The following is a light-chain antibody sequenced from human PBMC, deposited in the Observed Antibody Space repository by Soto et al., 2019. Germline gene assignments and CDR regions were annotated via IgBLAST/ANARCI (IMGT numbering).Light chain of an antibody. V-gene: IGLV1-40*01. CDR3: QSYDSSLSAVV. Sequence: QSVLTQPPSVSGAPGQRVTISCTGSSSSIGAGYDVHWYQQLPGTAPKLLIYGNSNRPSGVPDRFSGSKSGTSASLAITGLQAEDEAHYYCQSYDSSLSAVVFGGGTKVTVL. CDR2: GNS. J-gene: IGLJ2*01. CDR1: SSSIGAGYD.